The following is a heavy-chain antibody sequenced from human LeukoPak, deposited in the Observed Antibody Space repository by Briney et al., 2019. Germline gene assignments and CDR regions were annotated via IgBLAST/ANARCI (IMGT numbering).Heavy chain of an antibody. J-gene: IGHJ4*02. D-gene: IGHD3-22*01. CDR2: INLDGSQK. V-gene: IGHV3-7*03. Sequence: GGSLRLSCAASGFTFSNYWMAWVRQAPGKGPEWVANINLDGSQKYYVDSVKGRFTISRDNSKNTLYLQMNSLRAEDTAVYYCAKGHYDSTWGLIDFDYWGQGTLVTVSS. CDR1: GFTFSNYW. CDR3: AKGHYDSTWGLIDFDY.